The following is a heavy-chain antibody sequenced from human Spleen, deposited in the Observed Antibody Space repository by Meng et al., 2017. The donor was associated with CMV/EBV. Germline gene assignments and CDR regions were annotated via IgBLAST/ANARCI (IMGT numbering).Heavy chain of an antibody. J-gene: IGHJ6*02. D-gene: IGHD2-2*01. CDR1: GFTFSSYA. Sequence: GESLKISCVASGFTFSSYAVSWVRQAPGKGLEWVSYISSSGSTIYYADSVKGRFTISRDNAKNSLYLQMNSLRAEDTAVYYCARERRVRYQLLETYYYYGMDVWCQGTTVTSP. CDR2: ISSSGSTI. CDR3: ARERRVRYQLLETYYYYGMDV. V-gene: IGHV3-48*03.